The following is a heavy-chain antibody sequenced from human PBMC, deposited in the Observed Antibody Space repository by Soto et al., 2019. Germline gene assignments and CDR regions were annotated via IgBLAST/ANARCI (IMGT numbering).Heavy chain of an antibody. D-gene: IGHD3-16*01. CDR1: GGSFSGYY. CDR3: ARGLSMITFRRSYPSWFDP. V-gene: IGHV4-34*01. Sequence: TSETLSLTCAVYGGSFSGYYWSWIRQPPGKGLEWIGEINHSGSTNYNPSLKSRVTISVDTSKNQFSLKLSSVTAAGTAVYYCARGLSMITFRRSYPSWFDPWGQGTLVTVSS. CDR2: INHSGST. J-gene: IGHJ5*02.